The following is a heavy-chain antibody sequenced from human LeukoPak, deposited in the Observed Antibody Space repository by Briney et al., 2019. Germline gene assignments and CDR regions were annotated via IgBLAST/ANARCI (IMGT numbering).Heavy chain of an antibody. Sequence: SETLSLTCTDSSGSIDNYYWSWIRQPPGKGLEWIGHIYFSGNTNYNPSLKSPVTISVDRSKNQFSLKLSSVTAADTAVYYCARHLWSEYHKFDYWGQGVLVIVSS. J-gene: IGHJ4*02. V-gene: IGHV4-59*01. CDR3: ARHLWSEYHKFDY. CDR1: SGSIDNYY. CDR2: IYFSGNT. D-gene: IGHD3-3*01.